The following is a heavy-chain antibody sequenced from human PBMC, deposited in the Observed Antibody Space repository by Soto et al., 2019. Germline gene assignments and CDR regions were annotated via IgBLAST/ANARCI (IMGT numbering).Heavy chain of an antibody. V-gene: IGHV3-23*01. CDR1: GFTFSSYA. J-gene: IGHJ4*02. CDR2: ISGSGGST. Sequence: EVQLLESGGGLVQPGGSLRLSCAASGFTFSSYAMSWVRQAPGMGLEWVSAISGSGGSTYYADSVKGRFTISRDNSKNTLYLQMNSLRAEDTAVYYCAKDLGFGELSGIDYWGQGTLVTVSS. D-gene: IGHD3-10*01. CDR3: AKDLGFGELSGIDY.